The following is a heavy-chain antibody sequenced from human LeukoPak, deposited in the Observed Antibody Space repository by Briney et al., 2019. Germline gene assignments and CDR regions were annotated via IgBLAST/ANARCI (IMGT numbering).Heavy chain of an antibody. CDR3: ARDPYSGSYGNYYYYFMDV. J-gene: IGHJ6*03. V-gene: IGHV3-21*01. Sequence: GGSLRLSCAASGFTFSSYSMNWVRQAPGKGLEWVSSISSSSSYIYYADSVKGRFTISRDNSKNTLYLQMNSLRAEDTAVYYCARDPYSGSYGNYYYYFMDVWGKGTTVTISS. CDR2: ISSSSSYI. CDR1: GFTFSSYS. D-gene: IGHD1-26*01.